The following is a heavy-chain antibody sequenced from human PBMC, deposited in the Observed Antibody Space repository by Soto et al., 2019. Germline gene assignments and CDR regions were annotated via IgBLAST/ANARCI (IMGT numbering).Heavy chain of an antibody. Sequence: GGSLRLSCAASGFTVSSNYMSWVRQAPGKGLEWVSVIYSGGSTYYADSVKGRFTISRDNSKNTLYLQMNSLRAEDTAVYYCASFCSGGSCYSGDYGDPRAFDYWGQGTLVTVSS. CDR3: ASFCSGGSCYSGDYGDPRAFDY. J-gene: IGHJ4*02. V-gene: IGHV3-66*01. D-gene: IGHD2-15*01. CDR2: IYSGGST. CDR1: GFTVSSNY.